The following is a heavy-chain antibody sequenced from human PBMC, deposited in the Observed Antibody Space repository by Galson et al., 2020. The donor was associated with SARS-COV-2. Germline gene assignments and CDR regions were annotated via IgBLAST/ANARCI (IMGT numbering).Heavy chain of an antibody. V-gene: IGHV1-3*01. CDR3: ARDFGDRRWLGP. CDR1: GYTFTTYT. CDR2: INVVNGYT. J-gene: IGHJ5*02. Sequence: ASVKVSCKASGYTFTTYTIHWVRQDPGHRLEWMGWINVVNGYTRFPQKFQGRINITRDTSASTAYMELSSLRSEDTAVYYCARDFGDRRWLGPWGQGTLVTVSS. D-gene: IGHD4-17*01.